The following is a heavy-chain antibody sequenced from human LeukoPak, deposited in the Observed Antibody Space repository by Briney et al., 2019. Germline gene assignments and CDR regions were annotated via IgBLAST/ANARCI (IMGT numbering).Heavy chain of an antibody. CDR2: IYYSGST. Sequence: SETLSLTCTVSGGPISGSSYYWGWIRQPPGKGLEWIGSIYYSGSTYYNPSLKSRVTISVDTSKNQFPLKLSSVTAADTAVYYCARDSSSWYYFDYWGQGTLVTVSS. J-gene: IGHJ4*02. CDR1: GGPISGSSYY. V-gene: IGHV4-39*06. CDR3: ARDSSSWYYFDY. D-gene: IGHD6-13*01.